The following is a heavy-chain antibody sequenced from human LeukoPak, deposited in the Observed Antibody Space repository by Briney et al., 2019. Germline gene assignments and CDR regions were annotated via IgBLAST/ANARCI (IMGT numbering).Heavy chain of an antibody. J-gene: IGHJ4*02. CDR2: ISGSGGST. CDR1: GFTFSSYA. D-gene: IGHD1-26*01. CDR3: AKVWGVGAIDY. Sequence: GGSLRLSCAASGFTFSSYAMSWVPPAPGKGLEWVSAISGSGGSTYSADSVKGRFTISRDNSKNTLYLQTNSLRAEDTAVYYCAKVWGVGAIDYWGQGTLVTVSS. V-gene: IGHV3-23*01.